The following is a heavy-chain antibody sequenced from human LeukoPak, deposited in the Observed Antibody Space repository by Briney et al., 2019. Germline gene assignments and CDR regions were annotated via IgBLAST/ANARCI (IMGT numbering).Heavy chain of an antibody. V-gene: IGHV4-59*01. Sequence: PSETLSLTCTVSGGSISSYYWSWIRQPPGKGLEWIGYIYYSGSTNYNPSLKSRVTISVDTSKNQFSLKLSSVTAADTAVYYCARDLPLMAFDIWGQGTMVTVSS. J-gene: IGHJ3*02. CDR1: GGSISSYY. D-gene: IGHD5/OR15-5a*01. CDR3: ARDLPLMAFDI. CDR2: IYYSGST.